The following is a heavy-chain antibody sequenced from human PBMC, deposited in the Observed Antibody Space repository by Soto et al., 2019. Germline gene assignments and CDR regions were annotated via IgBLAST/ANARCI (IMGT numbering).Heavy chain of an antibody. J-gene: IGHJ6*02. CDR3: ADFGVAGRSYYYVMDL. Sequence: SVQFCFKALGLMFAKSAVDCVRQARGRRIEWIGWIVVGSRNTISAQTFQQRVTITRDMSTSTAYMEQSSARSEDTAVYYCADFGVAGRSYYYVMDLWGQGTTGNVS. CDR1: GLMFAKSA. V-gene: IGHV1-58*01. D-gene: IGHD3-3*01. CDR2: IVVGSRNT.